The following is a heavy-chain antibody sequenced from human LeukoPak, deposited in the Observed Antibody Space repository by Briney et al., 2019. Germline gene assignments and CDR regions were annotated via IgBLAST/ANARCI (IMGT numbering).Heavy chain of an antibody. CDR1: GYTFTSYD. CDR3: ARSEQFPYYMDV. J-gene: IGHJ6*03. D-gene: IGHD6-19*01. Sequence: ASVKVSCKASGYTFTSYDINWVRQATGQGVEWMGWMNPNSGNTGYAQKFQGRVTMTRNTSISTAYMELSSLRSEDTAVYYCARSEQFPYYMDVWGKGTTVTVSS. CDR2: MNPNSGNT. V-gene: IGHV1-8*01.